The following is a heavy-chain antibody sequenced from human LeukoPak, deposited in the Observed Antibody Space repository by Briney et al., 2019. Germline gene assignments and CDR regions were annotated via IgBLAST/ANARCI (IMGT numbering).Heavy chain of an antibody. J-gene: IGHJ3*02. V-gene: IGHV3-30*02. Sequence: GGSLRLSCAASGFTFSNYGMHWVRQAPGKGLEWVASIRYDGFNKYYADSLKGRFTISRDNSKNTRYLQVNSLRAEDTAVYYCAKKTIVGATVDAFDIWGQGTMVIVSS. D-gene: IGHD1-26*01. CDR3: AKKTIVGATVDAFDI. CDR1: GFTFSNYG. CDR2: IRYDGFNK.